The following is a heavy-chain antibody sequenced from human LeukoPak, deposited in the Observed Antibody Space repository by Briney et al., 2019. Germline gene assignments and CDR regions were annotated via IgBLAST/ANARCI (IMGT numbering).Heavy chain of an antibody. Sequence: PPQTLSPTCALSGGSTTSGAYAWSWTRQPPGKGLEWIGYIFDSGSTYYNPSLKSRFTISVDRSKTEFSLRVSSVTAADTAVYHCARVVDTAMVNGCYFDYWGQGTLVTVSS. V-gene: IGHV4-30-2*01. D-gene: IGHD5-18*01. CDR3: ARVVDTAMVNGCYFDY. CDR1: GGSTTSGAYA. CDR2: IFDSGST. J-gene: IGHJ4*02.